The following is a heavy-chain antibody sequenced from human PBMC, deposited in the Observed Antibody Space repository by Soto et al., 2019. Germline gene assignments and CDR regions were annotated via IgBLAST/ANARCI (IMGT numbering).Heavy chain of an antibody. CDR3: ARAYSNYFDY. D-gene: IGHD4-4*01. V-gene: IGHV4-31*03. CDR1: GGSISSGGYY. CDR2: IYYSGST. Sequence: QVQLQESGPGLVKPSQTLSLTCTVSGGSISSGGYYWSWIRQHPGKGLEWIGYIYYSGSTYYNPSLKGRLTISVDTSKNQFSLKLSAVTAADTAVYYCARAYSNYFDYWGQGTLVTVSS. J-gene: IGHJ4*02.